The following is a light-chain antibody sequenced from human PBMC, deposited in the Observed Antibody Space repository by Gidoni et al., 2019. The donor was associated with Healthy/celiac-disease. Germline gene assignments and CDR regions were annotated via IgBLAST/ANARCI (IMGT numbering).Light chain of an antibody. CDR2: SAS. Sequence: EIVLTQSPDFQSVTPKENVTITCRASQSIGSSLHWYQQKPAQSPKLLIKSASQSFSGVPSRFSGSGAGKDTTLTSNILEAEYAATYYCHQSSRLPWTFGQGTKVEIK. J-gene: IGKJ1*01. V-gene: IGKV6-21*01. CDR1: QSIGSS. CDR3: HQSSRLPWT.